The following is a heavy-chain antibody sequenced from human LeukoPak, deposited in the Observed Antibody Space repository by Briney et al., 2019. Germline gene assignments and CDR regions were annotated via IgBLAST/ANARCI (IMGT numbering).Heavy chain of an antibody. D-gene: IGHD5-12*01. CDR2: IKQDGSEK. Sequence: GGSLRLSCAASGFTFSNYWMNWVRQAPGKGLEWVANIKQDGSEKNYVDSVKGRFTISRDNAKNSLFLQMNSLRPDDTAVYYCARGRGWLEDYWGQGTLVTVSS. J-gene: IGHJ4*02. CDR1: GFTFSNYW. V-gene: IGHV3-7*05. CDR3: ARGRGWLEDY.